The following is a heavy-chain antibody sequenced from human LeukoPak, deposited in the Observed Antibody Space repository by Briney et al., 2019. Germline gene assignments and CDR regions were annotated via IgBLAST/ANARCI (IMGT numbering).Heavy chain of an antibody. Sequence: SETLSLTCTVSGYSISSGYYWGWIRQPPGKGLEWIGSIYHSGSTYYNPSLKSRVTISVDTSKNQFSLKLSSVTAADTAVYYCARGVGSSIPRXDYFDYWGQGTLVTVSS. J-gene: IGHJ4*02. CDR1: GYSISSGYY. CDR3: ARGVGSSIPRXDYFDY. CDR2: IYHSGST. D-gene: IGHD2-2*01. V-gene: IGHV4-38-2*02.